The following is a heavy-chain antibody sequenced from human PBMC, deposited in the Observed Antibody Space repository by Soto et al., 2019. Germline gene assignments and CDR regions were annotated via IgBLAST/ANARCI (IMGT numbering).Heavy chain of an antibody. CDR3: ARVGYSSTGTTLHFHGLDV. CDR1: GYNFTSHY. CDR2: IYPRGGST. J-gene: IGHJ6*02. D-gene: IGHD3-22*01. Sequence: ASVKVSCKTSGYNFTSHYIHWVRQAPGQRLESMGIIYPRGGSTIYAQKFQGKVTMTRDTSTHTLYMELSSLRSEDTVIYYCARVGYSSTGTTLHFHGLDVWGQGTTVTVSS. V-gene: IGHV1-46*01.